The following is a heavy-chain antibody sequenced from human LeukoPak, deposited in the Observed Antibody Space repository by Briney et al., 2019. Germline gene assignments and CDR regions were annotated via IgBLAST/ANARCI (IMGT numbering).Heavy chain of an antibody. CDR3: ARGYDTSGLYSLGFDY. D-gene: IGHD3-22*01. Sequence: SQTLSLTCTVSGGSVSSGAYYWTWIRQHPRRGLEWIGYIYHSGTTYYNAPLQSRAIISLDTSKNQFSLKLTSVTAADTAIYSCARGYDTSGLYSLGFDYWGQGTLVSVSS. V-gene: IGHV4-31*03. CDR1: GGSVSSGAYY. CDR2: IYHSGTT. J-gene: IGHJ4*02.